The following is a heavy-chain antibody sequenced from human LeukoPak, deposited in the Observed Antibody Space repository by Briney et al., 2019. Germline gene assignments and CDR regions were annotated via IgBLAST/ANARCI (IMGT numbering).Heavy chain of an antibody. Sequence: GGSLRLSCAASGFTFTNYAMSWVRQAPGKGLECLSGISGSGGSTYYADSVKGRLTISRDNSKNTLYLQMNSLRAEDTAIYYCARDPRRVVPAAFFFDYWGQGTLVTVSS. CDR2: ISGSGGST. D-gene: IGHD2-2*01. CDR1: GFTFTNYA. J-gene: IGHJ4*02. CDR3: ARDPRRVVPAAFFFDY. V-gene: IGHV3-23*01.